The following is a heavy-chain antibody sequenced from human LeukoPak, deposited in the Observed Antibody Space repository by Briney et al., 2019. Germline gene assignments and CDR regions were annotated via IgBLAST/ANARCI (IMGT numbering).Heavy chain of an antibody. CDR3: AKDREYYDSSGFFDY. Sequence: GGSLRLSCAASGFTFSSYAMSWVRQAPGKGLEWVAFIRYDGSNKYYADSVKGRFTISRDNSKNTLYLQMNSLRAEDTAVYYCAKDREYYDSSGFFDYWGQGTLVTVSS. D-gene: IGHD3-22*01. V-gene: IGHV3-30*02. CDR1: GFTFSSYA. J-gene: IGHJ4*02. CDR2: IRYDGSNK.